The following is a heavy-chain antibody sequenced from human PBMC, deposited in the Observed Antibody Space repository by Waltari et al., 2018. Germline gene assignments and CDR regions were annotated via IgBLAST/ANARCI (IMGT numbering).Heavy chain of an antibody. CDR3: ATSKGIAVAGPDYYQH. D-gene: IGHD6-19*01. V-gene: IGHV1-24*01. Sequence: QVQLVQSGAEVKKPGASVKVSCKVSGYTLTELSMHWVRPAPGKGLEWMGGFDPEDGETIDAQKFQGRVTMTEDTSTDTAYMELSSLRSEDTAVYYCATSKGIAVAGPDYYQHWGQGTLVTVSS. J-gene: IGHJ1*01. CDR1: GYTLTELS. CDR2: FDPEDGET.